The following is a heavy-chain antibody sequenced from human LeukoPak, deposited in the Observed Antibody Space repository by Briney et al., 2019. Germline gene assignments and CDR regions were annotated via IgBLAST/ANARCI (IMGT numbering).Heavy chain of an antibody. CDR3: ARAGVTIFGVVIIRVFAFDI. J-gene: IGHJ3*02. Sequence: SETLSLTCTVSGGSISSSSYYWGWIRQPPGKGLEWIGSIYYSGSTYYNPSLKSRVTISVDTSKNQFSLKLSSVTAADTAVYYCARAGVTIFGVVIIRVFAFDIWGQGTMVTVSS. CDR2: IYYSGST. CDR1: GGSISSSSYY. D-gene: IGHD3-3*01. V-gene: IGHV4-39*07.